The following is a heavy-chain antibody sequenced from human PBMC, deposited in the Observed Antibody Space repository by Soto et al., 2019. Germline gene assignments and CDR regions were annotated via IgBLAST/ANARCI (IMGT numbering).Heavy chain of an antibody. J-gene: IGHJ4*02. CDR2: IYYSGST. CDR1: GGSISSGDYY. CDR3: ARTAGYVYQLLFNY. Sequence: SETLSLTCTVSGGSISSGDYYWSWIRQPPGKGLEWIGYIYYSGSTYYAPSLKSRLSISLDTSKNQFSLNLSSVAAADTAVYYCARTAGYVYQLLFNYWGQGALVTVSS. V-gene: IGHV4-30-4*01. D-gene: IGHD2-2*01.